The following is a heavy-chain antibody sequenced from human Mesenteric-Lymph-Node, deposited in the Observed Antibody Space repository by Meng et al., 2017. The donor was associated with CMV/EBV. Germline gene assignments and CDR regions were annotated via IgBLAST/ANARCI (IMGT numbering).Heavy chain of an antibody. J-gene: IGHJ4*02. V-gene: IGHV3-23*01. CDR2: ISGTTVTS. CDR3: AKGSLKVTTKNFDY. Sequence: EVRLLESGGGLVQPWVSLSLYCGASGFTFNSYAMSWVRQAPGKGLEWVSAISGTTVTSYYADSVKGRFTISRDNSKNTLYLQMNSLRAEDTAVYYCAKGSLKVTTKNFDYWGQGTLVTVSS. CDR1: GFTFNSYA. D-gene: IGHD4-17*01.